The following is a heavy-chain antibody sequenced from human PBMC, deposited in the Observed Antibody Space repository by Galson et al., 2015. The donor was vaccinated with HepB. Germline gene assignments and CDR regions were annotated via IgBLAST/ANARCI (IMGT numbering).Heavy chain of an antibody. J-gene: IGHJ5*02. D-gene: IGHD6-13*01. CDR1: GGSISSDTYY. CDR2: IYYSGTT. Sequence: TLSLTCTVSGGSISSDTYYWSWIRQHPGKGLEWIGYIYYSGTTYYNPSLKSRVTISVDTSKNQFSLKLSSVTAADTAVYYCAGAPPFIRYSSIRGGRFDPWGQGTLVTISS. V-gene: IGHV4-31*03. CDR3: AGAPPFIRYSSIRGGRFDP.